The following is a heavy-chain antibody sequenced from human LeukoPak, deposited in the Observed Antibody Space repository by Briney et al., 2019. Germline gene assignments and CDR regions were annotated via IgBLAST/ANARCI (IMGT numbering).Heavy chain of an antibody. CDR2: IYYSGST. D-gene: IGHD2-15*01. V-gene: IGHV4-59*01. CDR3: AGSSSDSDY. Sequence: SETLSLTCTVSGGSISSYYWSWIRQPPGKGLEWIGYIYYSGSTNYNPSLKSRVTISVDTSKNQFSLKLSSVTAADTAVYYCAGSSSDSDYWGQGTLVTVSS. CDR1: GGSISSYY. J-gene: IGHJ4*02.